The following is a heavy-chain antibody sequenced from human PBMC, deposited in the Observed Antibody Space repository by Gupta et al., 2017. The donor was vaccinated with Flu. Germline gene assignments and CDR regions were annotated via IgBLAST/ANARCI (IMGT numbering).Heavy chain of an antibody. Sequence: QITLMESGPTQLRPTQTLTLTCAFSGFSLTTRGVGVGWRRQPPGKALEWLALIYWSDDKRYNPFLESRLTITKDTSKNQVVLTLTNMDPVDTATYYCAHATAYYYYAMDVWGQGTTVTVSS. CDR2: IYWSDDK. V-gene: IGHV2-5*01. CDR3: AHATAYYYYAMDV. D-gene: IGHD5-18*01. J-gene: IGHJ6*02. CDR1: GFSLTTRGVG.